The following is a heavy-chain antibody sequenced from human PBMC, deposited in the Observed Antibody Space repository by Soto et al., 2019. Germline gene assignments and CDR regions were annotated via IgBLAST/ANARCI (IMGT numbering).Heavy chain of an antibody. D-gene: IGHD3-9*01. Sequence: SETLSLTCAVSGGSISSGGYSWSWLRQPPGKGLEWIGYIYHSGSTYYNPSLKSRVTISVDTSKNQFSLKLSSVNTEDTAVYYCATGLLRYYAYWGHGTLVTVSS. CDR1: GGSISSGGYS. J-gene: IGHJ4*01. V-gene: IGHV4-30-2*01. CDR2: IYHSGST. CDR3: ATGLLRYYAY.